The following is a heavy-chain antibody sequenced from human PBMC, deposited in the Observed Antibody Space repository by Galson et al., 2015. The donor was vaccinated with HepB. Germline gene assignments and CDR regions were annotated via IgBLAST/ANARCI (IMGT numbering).Heavy chain of an antibody. CDR3: AKSILLLWFGEYYFDY. CDR1: GFTFSSYA. CDR2: ISGSGGST. D-gene: IGHD3-10*01. V-gene: IGHV3-23*01. Sequence: SLRLSCAASGFTFSSYAMSWVRQAPGKGLEWVSAISGSGGSTYYADSVKGRFTISRDNSKNTLYLQMNSLRAEDTAVYYCAKSILLLWFGEYYFDYWGQGTLVTVSS. J-gene: IGHJ4*02.